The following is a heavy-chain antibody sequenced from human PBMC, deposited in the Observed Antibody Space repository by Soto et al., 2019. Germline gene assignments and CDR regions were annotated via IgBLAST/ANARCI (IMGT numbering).Heavy chain of an antibody. Sequence: PSQTLSLTCAISGDSVSSNSAAWNWIRQSPSRGLEWLGRTYYRSKWYNDYAVSVKSRITINPDTSKNQFSLQLNSVTPEDTAVYYCARVLYDSSSWYPWSFDYWGQGTLVTSPQ. V-gene: IGHV6-1*01. D-gene: IGHD6-13*01. CDR3: ARVLYDSSSWYPWSFDY. CDR1: GDSVSSNSAA. CDR2: TYYRSKWYN. J-gene: IGHJ4*02.